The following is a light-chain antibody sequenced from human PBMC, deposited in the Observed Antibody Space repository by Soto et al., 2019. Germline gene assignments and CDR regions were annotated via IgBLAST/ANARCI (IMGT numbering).Light chain of an antibody. CDR2: GAS. V-gene: IGKV3-15*01. CDR3: QQYNNWPRT. J-gene: IGKJ1*01. CDR1: QSVSSN. Sequence: EIVMTQSPATLSVSPGERAKLSCRASQSVSSNLAWYQQKPGQAPRLLIYGASTRASGIPARFSGSGSGTEFTLTISSLQSEDFTVYYCQQYNNWPRTFGQGTKVDIK.